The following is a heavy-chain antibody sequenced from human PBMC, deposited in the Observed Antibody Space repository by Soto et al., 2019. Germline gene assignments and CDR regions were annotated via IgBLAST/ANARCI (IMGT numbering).Heavy chain of an antibody. CDR3: ARDGYCSGGSCYSYNWFDP. D-gene: IGHD2-15*01. Sequence: QVQLVESGGGVVQPGRSLRLSCAASGFTFSSYGMHWVRKAPGKGLEWVSVIWYDGSNKYYADSVKGRFTISRDNSKNTLYLQMNSLRAEDTAVYYCARDGYCSGGSCYSYNWFDPWGQGTLVTVSS. J-gene: IGHJ5*02. CDR1: GFTFSSYG. V-gene: IGHV3-33*01. CDR2: IWYDGSNK.